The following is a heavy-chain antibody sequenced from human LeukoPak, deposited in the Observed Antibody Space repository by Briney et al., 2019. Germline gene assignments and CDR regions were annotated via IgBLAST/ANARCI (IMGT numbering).Heavy chain of an antibody. V-gene: IGHV4-39*01. CDR1: GGSISSSSYY. J-gene: IGHJ4*02. CDR2: IYYSGST. D-gene: IGHD4-23*01. Sequence: SETLSLTCTVSGGSISSSSYYWGWIRQPPGKGPEWIGSIYYSGSTYHSPSLKSRVTISVDTSKNQFSLKLSSVTAADTAVYYCATFPRWPFQHPANDYWGQGTLVTVSS. CDR3: ATFPRWPFQHPANDY.